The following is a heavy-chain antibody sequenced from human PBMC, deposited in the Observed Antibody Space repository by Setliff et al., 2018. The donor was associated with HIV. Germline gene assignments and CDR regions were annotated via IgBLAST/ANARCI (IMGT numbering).Heavy chain of an antibody. CDR2: VYHSGST. D-gene: IGHD2-15*01. CDR3: ARGGGVAVTTTGGTASFDY. V-gene: IGHV4-38-2*01. CDR1: GFSISRSYY. J-gene: IGHJ4*02. Sequence: PSETLSLTCAVSGFSISRSYYWAWIRQPPRKGLEWIASVYHSGSTYYNPSLKSRVAISVDTSKNQFSLRVSSVTATDTAVYFCARGGGVAVTTTGGTASFDYWGQGTLVTVSS.